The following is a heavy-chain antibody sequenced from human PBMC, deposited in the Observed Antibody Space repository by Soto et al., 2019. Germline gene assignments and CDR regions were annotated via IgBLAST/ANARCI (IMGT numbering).Heavy chain of an antibody. Sequence: ASVKVSCKASEYTFTNYDINWVRQATGQGLEWMGWMNPNSGNTGYAQKFQGRVTMTRNTSISTAYMELSSLRSEDTAVYYCARGRRGSDWSWFDPWGQGTLVTVSS. V-gene: IGHV1-8*01. CDR2: MNPNSGNT. J-gene: IGHJ5*02. CDR1: EYTFTNYD. D-gene: IGHD6-19*01. CDR3: ARGRRGSDWSWFDP.